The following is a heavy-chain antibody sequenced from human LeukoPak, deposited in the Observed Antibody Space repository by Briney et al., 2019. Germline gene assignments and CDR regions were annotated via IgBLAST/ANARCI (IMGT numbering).Heavy chain of an antibody. Sequence: ASVKVSCKASGYRFTNYYIHWVRQAPGQGPEWMGVMDPSGGTTTYAQKFQGRVTMTRDTSTSTVYMELSGLGSEDTAVYYCAREGEIALGSGNHKYYGMDVWGKGTTVTVSS. V-gene: IGHV1-46*01. D-gene: IGHD3-16*01. CDR1: GYRFTNYY. J-gene: IGHJ6*04. CDR2: MDPSGGTT. CDR3: AREGEIALGSGNHKYYGMDV.